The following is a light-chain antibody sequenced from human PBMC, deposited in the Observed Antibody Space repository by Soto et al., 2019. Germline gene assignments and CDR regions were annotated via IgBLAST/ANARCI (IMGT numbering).Light chain of an antibody. CDR1: QSVGSS. J-gene: IGKJ1*01. V-gene: IGKV3-11*01. Sequence: EIVLTQSPATLTLSPGPRPTLSYRASQSVGSSLAWYQQKLGQAPRLLIYAASDRATGIPGRFSGSGSGTDFTLIISSLEPEDFAFYYCQQGNTWPWTFGQGTKVDI. CDR3: QQGNTWPWT. CDR2: AAS.